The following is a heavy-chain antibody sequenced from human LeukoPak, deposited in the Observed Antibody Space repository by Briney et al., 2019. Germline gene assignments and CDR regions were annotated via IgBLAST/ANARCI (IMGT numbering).Heavy chain of an antibody. Sequence: GGSLRLSCAASGFTFSSYAMSWVRQAPGKGLEWVSAISGSGGSTYYADSVKGRFTISRDNAKNSLYLQMNSLRAEDTAVYYCASRYCSSTSCYVWGNWFDPWGQGTLVTVSS. CDR2: ISGSGGST. J-gene: IGHJ5*02. V-gene: IGHV3-23*01. D-gene: IGHD2-2*01. CDR3: ASRYCSSTSCYVWGNWFDP. CDR1: GFTFSSYA.